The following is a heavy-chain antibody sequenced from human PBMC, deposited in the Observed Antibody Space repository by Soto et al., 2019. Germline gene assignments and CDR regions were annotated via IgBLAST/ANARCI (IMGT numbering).Heavy chain of an antibody. J-gene: IGHJ5*02. CDR2: ISAHNGNT. D-gene: IGHD2-2*01. CDR1: GYTFISYG. V-gene: IGHV1-18*01. CDR3: ARTGLSTRSNWFDP. Sequence: QVQLVQSGAEVKKPGASVKVSCKASGYTFISYGISWVRQAPGQGPAWMGWISAHNGNTNYAQEFQGRVTMTTDTSTSTAYMELRSLRSDDTAAYYCARTGLSTRSNWFDPWGQGTLVIVSS.